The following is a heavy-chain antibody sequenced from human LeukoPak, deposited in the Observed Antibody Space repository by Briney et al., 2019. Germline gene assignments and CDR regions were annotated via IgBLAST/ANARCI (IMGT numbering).Heavy chain of an antibody. CDR1: GGSISSGDYY. J-gene: IGHJ4*02. V-gene: IGHV4-30-4*01. D-gene: IGHD3-22*01. CDR3: ARVGYYDSSGAFDY. CDR2: IYYSGST. Sequence: SETLSRTCTVSGGSISSGDYYWSWIRQPPGKGLEWIGYIYYSGSTYYNPSLKSRVTISVDTSKNQFSLKLSSVTAADTAVYYCARVGYYDSSGAFDYWGQGTLVTVSS.